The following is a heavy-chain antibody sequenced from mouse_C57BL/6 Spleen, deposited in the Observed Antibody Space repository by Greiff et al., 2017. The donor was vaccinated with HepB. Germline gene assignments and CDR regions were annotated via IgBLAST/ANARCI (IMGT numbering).Heavy chain of an antibody. D-gene: IGHD2-4*01. J-gene: IGHJ4*01. CDR1: FFSFTHYF. CDR3: ARGGYHDYHAYPMHH. Sequence: VQLLQSEPGLVHPVSSLKLSCTASFFSFTHYFMSFVRHFPENVLELVTNINYDGSSTYYLDSLKSRFIISRDNAKKILYLQMSSLKSDDTATYYCARGGYHDYHAYPMHHWSEGTSATDSS. V-gene: IGHV5-16*01. CDR2: INYDGSST.